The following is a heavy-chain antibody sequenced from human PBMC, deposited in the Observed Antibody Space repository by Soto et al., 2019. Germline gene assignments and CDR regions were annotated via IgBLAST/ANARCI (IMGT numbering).Heavy chain of an antibody. CDR1: GGTFSSYA. CDR3: ARGVTGTPMNYYYYYGMDV. D-gene: IGHD1-20*01. V-gene: IGHV1-69*01. Sequence: QVQLVQSGAEVKKPGSSVKVSCKASGGTFSSYAISWVRQAPGQGLEWMGGMIPIFGTANYAQKFQGRVTITADESTSTAYMELSSLRSEDTAVYCCARGVTGTPMNYYYYYGMDVWGQGTTVTVSS. CDR2: MIPIFGTA. J-gene: IGHJ6*02.